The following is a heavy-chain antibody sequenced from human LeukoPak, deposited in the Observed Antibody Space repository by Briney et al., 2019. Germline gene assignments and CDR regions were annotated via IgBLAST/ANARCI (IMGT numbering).Heavy chain of an antibody. CDR3: ARDQGQRPFDY. V-gene: IGHV4-61*02. J-gene: IGHJ4*02. CDR1: GGSISSGSYY. CDR2: IYTSGST. Sequence: SQTLCLTCTVSGGSISSGSYYWSWIRQPAGKGLEWIGRIYTSGSTNYNPSLKSRVTISVDTSKNQFSLKLSSVTAADTAVYYCARDQGQRPFDYWGQGTLVTVSS.